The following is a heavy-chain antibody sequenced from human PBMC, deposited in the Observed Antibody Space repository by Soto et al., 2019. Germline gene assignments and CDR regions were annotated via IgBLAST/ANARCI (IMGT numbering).Heavy chain of an antibody. Sequence: GGALRLSCAASGVTVSSYWRSWVRQAPGKGLEWVANIKQDGSEKYYVDSVKGRFTISRDNAKNSLYLQMNSLRAEDTAVYYCARDHYGALLYYYYYYMDVWGKGTTVTVSS. CDR3: ARDHYGALLYYYYYYMDV. D-gene: IGHD4-17*01. CDR1: GVTVSSYW. J-gene: IGHJ6*03. V-gene: IGHV3-7*01. CDR2: IKQDGSEK.